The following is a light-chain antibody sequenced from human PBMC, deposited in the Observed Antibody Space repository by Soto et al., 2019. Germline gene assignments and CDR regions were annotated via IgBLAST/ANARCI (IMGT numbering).Light chain of an antibody. CDR1: SSNIESNS. CDR3: SSWDDTLNGPV. J-gene: IGLJ2*01. CDR2: SNN. V-gene: IGLV1-44*01. Sequence: QSALTQPPSASGAPGQRVTISCSGSSSNIESNSVKWYQQLPGTAPKLLMYSNNQRPSGVPDRFSGSKSGTSASLAISGLQSEDEADYYCSSWDDTLNGPVFGGGTKLTVL.